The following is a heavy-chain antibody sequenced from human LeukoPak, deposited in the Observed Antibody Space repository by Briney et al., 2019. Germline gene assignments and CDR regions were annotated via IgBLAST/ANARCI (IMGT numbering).Heavy chain of an antibody. J-gene: IGHJ4*02. CDR2: ISSSSSYI. CDR3: AREVKGGLDY. D-gene: IGHD3-16*01. V-gene: IGHV3-21*01. Sequence: GGSLRLSCAASGFTVSSNYMSWVRQVPGKGLEWVSSISSSSSYIYYADSVKGRFTISRDNAKNSLYLQMNSLRAEDTAVYYCAREVKGGLDYWGQGTLVTVSP. CDR1: GFTVSSNY.